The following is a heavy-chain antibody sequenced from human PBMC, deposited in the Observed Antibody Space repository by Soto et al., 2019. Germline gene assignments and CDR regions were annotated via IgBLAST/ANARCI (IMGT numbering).Heavy chain of an antibody. CDR1: GGTFSRYS. V-gene: IGHV1-69*13. CDR2: IIPIFGTA. Sequence: GASVKVSCKASGGTFSRYSITWVRQAPGQGLEWMGGIIPIFGTANYAQKFQGRVTITADESTSTAYMELSSLRSEDTAVYYCARLRGTVVAATLRSSPYYSNDIYFRCQRTTVTV. D-gene: IGHD2-15*01. J-gene: IGHJ6*02. CDR3: ARLRGTVVAATLRSSPYYSNDIYF.